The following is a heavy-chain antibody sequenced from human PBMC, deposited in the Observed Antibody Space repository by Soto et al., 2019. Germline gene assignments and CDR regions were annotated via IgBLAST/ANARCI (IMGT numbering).Heavy chain of an antibody. CDR1: GGSISSYY. V-gene: IGHV4-59*12. J-gene: IGHJ5*02. Sequence: LSEALSLTCTVSGGSISSYYWSWIRQPPGKGLEWIGYIYYSGSTNYNPSLKSRATISVDTSKNQFSLKLSPVTAADTAVYYCARGNDYDSSGYYDLWGQGALVTVFS. CDR3: ARGNDYDSSGYYDL. D-gene: IGHD3-22*01. CDR2: IYYSGST.